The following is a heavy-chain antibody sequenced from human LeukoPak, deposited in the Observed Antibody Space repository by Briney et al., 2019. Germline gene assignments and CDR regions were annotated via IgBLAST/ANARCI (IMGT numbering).Heavy chain of an antibody. D-gene: IGHD2-2*01. CDR3: ARHSLGSVVPAAILDY. CDR1: GYSLSSGYY. J-gene: IGHJ4*02. V-gene: IGHV4-38-2*01. Sequence: SETLSLTCAVSGYSLSSGYYWGWIRQPPGKGREWIGGIYHSGSTYYNPSLKSRVTISVDTSKNQFSLKLSSVTAADTAVYYCARHSLGSVVPAAILDYWGQGTLVTVSS. CDR2: IYHSGST.